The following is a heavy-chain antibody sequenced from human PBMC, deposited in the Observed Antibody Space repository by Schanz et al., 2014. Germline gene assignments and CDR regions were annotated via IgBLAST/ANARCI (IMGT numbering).Heavy chain of an antibody. V-gene: IGHV3-30*03. J-gene: IGHJ2*01. Sequence: QVQLVESGGDVVQPGRSLRLSCAGSGFSFSGFGMHWVRQAPGKGLEWVAVVGDTGTTKFYADSVKGRLTVSRDNSENTVYLEFHSLRSEDTALYYCAREAKWGQWYFDLWGRGSLVTVSS. D-gene: IGHD1-26*01. CDR1: GFSFSGFG. CDR2: VGDTGTTK. CDR3: AREAKWGQWYFDL.